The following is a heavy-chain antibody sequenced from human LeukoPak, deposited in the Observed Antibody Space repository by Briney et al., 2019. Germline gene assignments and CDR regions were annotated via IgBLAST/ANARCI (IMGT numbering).Heavy chain of an antibody. Sequence: GGSLRLSCAASGFTFSTYWMHWVRQAPGKGLVWVSRINSDGSNTRNADSVKGRFTISRDNAKNTLYLQMNSLRAEDTAVYYCARERRLYCSSTSCYEDFDYWGQGALVTVSS. V-gene: IGHV3-74*01. D-gene: IGHD2-2*01. CDR1: GFTFSTYW. J-gene: IGHJ4*02. CDR2: INSDGSNT. CDR3: ARERRLYCSSTSCYEDFDY.